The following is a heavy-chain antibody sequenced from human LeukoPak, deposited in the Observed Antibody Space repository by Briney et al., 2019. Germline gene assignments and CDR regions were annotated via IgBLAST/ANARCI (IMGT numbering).Heavy chain of an antibody. V-gene: IGHV1-8*01. Sequence: GASVKVSCKASGYTFTSYDINWVRQATGQGLEWVGWMNPNSGNTGYAQKFQGRVTMTRNTSISTAYMELSSLRSEDTAVYYCARYCSGGSCHTRTAEYFQHWGQGTLVTVSS. CDR1: GYTFTSYD. CDR2: MNPNSGNT. D-gene: IGHD2-15*01. J-gene: IGHJ1*01. CDR3: ARYCSGGSCHTRTAEYFQH.